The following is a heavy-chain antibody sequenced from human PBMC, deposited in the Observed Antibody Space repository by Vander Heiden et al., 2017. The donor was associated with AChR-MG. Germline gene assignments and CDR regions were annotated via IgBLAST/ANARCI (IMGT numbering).Heavy chain of an antibody. Sequence: QVQLVESGGGVVQPGWSLRLSCAASGFTFSSYGMDWVRQAPGKGLGWVAFIRYDGSNKYYADSVKGRFTISRDNSKNTLYLQMNSLRAEDTAVYYCAKGDNTLPDIIAAAGFFDYWGQGTLVTVSS. CDR3: AKGDNTLPDIIAAAGFFDY. V-gene: IGHV3-30*02. CDR2: IRYDGSNK. D-gene: IGHD6-13*01. CDR1: GFTFSSYG. J-gene: IGHJ4*02.